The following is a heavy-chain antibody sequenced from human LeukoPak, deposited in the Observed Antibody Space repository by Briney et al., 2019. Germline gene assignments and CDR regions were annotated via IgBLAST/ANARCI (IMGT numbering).Heavy chain of an antibody. CDR1: GFTFSSYG. V-gene: IGHV3-30*18. D-gene: IGHD6-13*01. CDR2: ISYDGSNK. CDR3: AKDLLLGSSWYLAPYYYYGMDV. J-gene: IGHJ6*02. Sequence: QSGGSLRLSCAASGFTFSSYGMHWVRQAPGKGLEWVAVISYDGSNKYYADSVKGRFTISRDNSKNTLYLQMNSLRAEDTAVYYCAKDLLLGSSWYLAPYYYYGMDVWGQGTTVTVS.